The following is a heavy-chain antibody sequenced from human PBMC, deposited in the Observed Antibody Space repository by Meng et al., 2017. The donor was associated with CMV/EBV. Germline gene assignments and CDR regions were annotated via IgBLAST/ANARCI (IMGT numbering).Heavy chain of an antibody. CDR3: AIRLGTGIAVAGSLGY. D-gene: IGHD6-19*01. CDR1: GLPFNDYA. V-gene: IGHV3-23*01. J-gene: IGHJ4*02. Sequence: GLPFNDYALSWVRHAPGKGLEWVLGISSNGGNTDYVASVRGRFTISRDDSKNPLYLHMKSLRPEDTAIYYCAIRLGTGIAVAGSLGYWGQGTLVTVSS. CDR2: ISSNGGNT.